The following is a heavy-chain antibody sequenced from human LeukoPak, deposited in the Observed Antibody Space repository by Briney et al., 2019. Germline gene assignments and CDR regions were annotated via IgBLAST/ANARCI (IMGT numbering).Heavy chain of an antibody. CDR2: IYGSGDKT. V-gene: IGHV3-23*01. D-gene: IGHD6-6*01. Sequence: VQPGGSLRLSCAASGFTFSSYEMNWVRQAPGKGLEWVSVIYGSGDKTYYADSVKGRFTISRDNSKNTLYLQMNSLRVDDTAVYYCAKERSSGLHDAFDIWGQGTMVTVSS. CDR3: AKERSSGLHDAFDI. J-gene: IGHJ3*02. CDR1: GFTFSSYE.